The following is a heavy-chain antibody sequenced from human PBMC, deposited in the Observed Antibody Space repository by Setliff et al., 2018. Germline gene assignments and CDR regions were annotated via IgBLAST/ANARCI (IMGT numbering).Heavy chain of an antibody. V-gene: IGHV5-51*01. J-gene: IGHJ4*02. D-gene: IGHD2-15*01. CDR1: GYSFTNYW. CDR2: IYPGDSDT. CDR3: ARVVGADGMGVDY. Sequence: PGESLKISCKGSGYSFTNYWIGWVRQMPGKGLEWMGIIYPGDSDTRYSPSFRGQVTFSADRSVNTVYLQWASLQASDTATYYCARVVGADGMGVDYWGQGTLVTVSS.